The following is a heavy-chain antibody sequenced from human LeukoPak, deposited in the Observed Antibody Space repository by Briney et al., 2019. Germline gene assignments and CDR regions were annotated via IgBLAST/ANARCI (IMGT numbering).Heavy chain of an antibody. Sequence: GGSLRLSCAASGFTFSNYAISWVRQAPGKGLEWVAVISYDGSNKYYADSVKGRFTISRDNSKNTLYLQMNSLRAEDTAVYYCARDPCSSTSCYGDYYYGMDVWGQGTTVTVSS. CDR1: GFTFSNYA. CDR3: ARDPCSSTSCYGDYYYGMDV. J-gene: IGHJ6*02. CDR2: ISYDGSNK. D-gene: IGHD2-2*01. V-gene: IGHV3-30-3*01.